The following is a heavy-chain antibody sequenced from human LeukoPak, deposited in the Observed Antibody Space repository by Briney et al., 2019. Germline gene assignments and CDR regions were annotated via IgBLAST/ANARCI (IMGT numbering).Heavy chain of an antibody. D-gene: IGHD1-7*01. CDR2: IYTSGST. J-gene: IGHJ5*02. CDR3: ARDVTGTIGVNWFDP. Sequence: SETLSLTCTVFGGSISSYYWSWIRQPARKGLEWIGRIYTSGSTNYNPSLKSRVTMSVDTSKNQFSLKLSSVTAADTAVYYCARDVTGTIGVNWFDPWGQGTLVTVSS. V-gene: IGHV4-4*07. CDR1: GGSISSYY.